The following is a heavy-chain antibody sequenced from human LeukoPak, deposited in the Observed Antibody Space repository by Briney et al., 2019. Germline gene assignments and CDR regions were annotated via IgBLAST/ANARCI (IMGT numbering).Heavy chain of an antibody. CDR3: AGQAYSSGWLDN. CDR2: IYHNGNS. D-gene: IGHD6-19*01. V-gene: IGHV4-59*01. Sequence: SETLSLTCTVSGGSISSYYWSFIRQPPGKGLEWIGYIYHNGNSDFNPSLKSRVTISVDTSKNQFSLRMSSVTAADTAVYFCAGQAYSSGWLDNWGPGTLVTVSS. CDR1: GGSISSYY. J-gene: IGHJ4*02.